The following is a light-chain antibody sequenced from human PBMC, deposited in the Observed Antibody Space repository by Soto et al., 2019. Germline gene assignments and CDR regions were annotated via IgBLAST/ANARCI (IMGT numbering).Light chain of an antibody. CDR2: GTS. CDR3: QQYGSPPIT. Sequence: SVLTQSPATLSLSPGERSTLSVMSSHRVSSTYLGWYQQQPGQPPRLLMSGTSNRATGTPDRFSGSGSGTDFTLTISRLEPEDFAVYYCQQYGSPPITFGQGTRLEIK. CDR1: HRVSSTY. V-gene: IGKV3-20*01. J-gene: IGKJ5*01.